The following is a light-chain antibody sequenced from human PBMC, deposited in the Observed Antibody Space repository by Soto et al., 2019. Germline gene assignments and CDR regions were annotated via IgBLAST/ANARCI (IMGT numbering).Light chain of an antibody. Sequence: DIQMTQSPSSLSASVGDTVTITCRASQGISNSLAWYQQKPGKVPMLLIYDASTLQSGVPSRFSGRGSGTSCTLTISSLQPEDAATYYCQKYNNAMYTFGQGTRLEIK. V-gene: IGKV1-27*01. CDR1: QGISNS. CDR3: QKYNNAMYT. CDR2: DAS. J-gene: IGKJ2*01.